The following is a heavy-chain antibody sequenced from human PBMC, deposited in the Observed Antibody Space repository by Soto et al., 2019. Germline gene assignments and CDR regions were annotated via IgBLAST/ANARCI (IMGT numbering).Heavy chain of an antibody. Sequence: SETLSLTCAVYGGSFSGYYWSWIRQPPGKGLEWIGEINHSGSTNYNTSLKSRVTISVDTSKNQFSLKLSSVTAADTAVYYCARGSVGCSSTSCYKGRYYGMDVWGQGTTVTVSS. V-gene: IGHV4-34*01. CDR2: INHSGST. D-gene: IGHD2-2*02. CDR1: GGSFSGYY. CDR3: ARGSVGCSSTSCYKGRYYGMDV. J-gene: IGHJ6*02.